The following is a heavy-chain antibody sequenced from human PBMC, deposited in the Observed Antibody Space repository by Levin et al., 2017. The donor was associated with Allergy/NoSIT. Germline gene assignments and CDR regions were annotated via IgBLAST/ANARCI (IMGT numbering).Heavy chain of an antibody. CDR1: GGTFSSYA. Sequence: KISCKASGGTFSSYAISWVRQAPGQGLEWMGGIIPIFGTANYAQKFQGRVTITADESTSTAYMELSSLRSEDTAVYYCARNNLLWFGERGRGLLREYYYYGMDVWGQGTTVTVSS. D-gene: IGHD3-10*01. CDR2: IIPIFGTA. J-gene: IGHJ6*02. V-gene: IGHV1-69*01. CDR3: ARNNLLWFGERGRGLLREYYYYGMDV.